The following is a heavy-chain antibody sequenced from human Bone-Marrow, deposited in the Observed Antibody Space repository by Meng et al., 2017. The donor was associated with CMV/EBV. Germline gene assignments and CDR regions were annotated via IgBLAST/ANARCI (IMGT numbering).Heavy chain of an antibody. V-gene: IGHV4-34*01. Sequence: SETLSLTCAVYGGSFSGYYWSWIRQPPGKGLEWIGEINHSGSTNYNPSLKSRVTISVDTSKNQFSLKLSSVTAADTAVYYCARGPRITIFRHYYYGMDVWSQGTTVTVSS. D-gene: IGHD3-3*01. J-gene: IGHJ6*02. CDR2: INHSGST. CDR3: ARGPRITIFRHYYYGMDV. CDR1: GGSFSGYY.